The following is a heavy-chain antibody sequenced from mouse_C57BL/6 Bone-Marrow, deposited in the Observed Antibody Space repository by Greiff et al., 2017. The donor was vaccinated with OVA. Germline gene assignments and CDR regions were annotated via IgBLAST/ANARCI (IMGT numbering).Heavy chain of an antibody. D-gene: IGHD2-4*01. J-gene: IGHJ3*01. Sequence: EVHLVESGGDLVKPGGSLKLSCAASGFTFSSYGMSWVRQTPDKRLEWVATISSGGSYTYYPDSVKGRFTISRDNAKNTLYLQMGSLKSEDTAMYYCARRGEDYDVFAYWGQGTLVTVSA. CDR3: ARRGEDYDVFAY. CDR1: GFTFSSYG. V-gene: IGHV5-6*01. CDR2: ISSGGSYT.